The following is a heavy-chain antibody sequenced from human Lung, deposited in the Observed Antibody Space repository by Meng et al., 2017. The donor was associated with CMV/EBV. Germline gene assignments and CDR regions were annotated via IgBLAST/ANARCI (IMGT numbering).Heavy chain of an antibody. V-gene: IGHV4-59*01. D-gene: IGHD1-14*01. Sequence: SETXSLTCTVSVASISGYYWSWSRRPPGKGLEYIASISYTGYIEYNPSLKGRVTISLDTSKNHFSLKLTSVTAADTAVYHCAEPDDMGSSPHDPFDMWGQGXTVTVSS. J-gene: IGHJ3*02. CDR3: AEPDDMGSSPHDPFDM. CDR2: ISYTGYI. CDR1: VASISGYY.